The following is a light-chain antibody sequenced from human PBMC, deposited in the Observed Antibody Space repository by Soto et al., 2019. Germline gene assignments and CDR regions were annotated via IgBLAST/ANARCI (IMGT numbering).Light chain of an antibody. Sequence: EIVLTQSPGTLSLSPGERATLSCRASQSVSSSYFAWYQQKPGQAPRLLIYGASSRATGIPDRFSGSGSGRDFTLTISRLEPEDFAVYYYQQYGSSPALTFGGGTKVEIK. V-gene: IGKV3-20*01. CDR1: QSVSSSY. CDR3: QQYGSSPALT. J-gene: IGKJ4*01. CDR2: GAS.